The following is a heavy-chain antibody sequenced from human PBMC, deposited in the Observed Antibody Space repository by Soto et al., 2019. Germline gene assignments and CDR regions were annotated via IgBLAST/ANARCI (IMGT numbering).Heavy chain of an antibody. J-gene: IGHJ6*03. V-gene: IGHV3-33*01. Sequence: GGSLRLSCAASGFTFSSYGMHWVRQAPGKGLEWVAVIWYDGSNKYYADSVKGRFTISRDNSKNTLYLQMNSLGAEDTAVYYCASDPRYDFWSGYYTGGVYYYMDVWGKGTTVTVSS. CDR1: GFTFSSYG. CDR3: ASDPRYDFWSGYYTGGVYYYMDV. D-gene: IGHD3-3*01. CDR2: IWYDGSNK.